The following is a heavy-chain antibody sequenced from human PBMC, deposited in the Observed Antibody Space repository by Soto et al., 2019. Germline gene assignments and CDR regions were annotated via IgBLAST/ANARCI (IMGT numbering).Heavy chain of an antibody. Sequence: RGSLRLSCSASGFDFSNYAMHWVRQAPEKGLEYLSTISSDGGSTFYAGSVQGRFTISRDNSKNTLFLQMSSLRTEDTAVYYCAKPGYSSSAFDYWGQGALVTVSS. CDR2: ISSDGGST. CDR1: GFDFSNYA. D-gene: IGHD6-13*01. V-gene: IGHV3-64D*08. J-gene: IGHJ4*02. CDR3: AKPGYSSSAFDY.